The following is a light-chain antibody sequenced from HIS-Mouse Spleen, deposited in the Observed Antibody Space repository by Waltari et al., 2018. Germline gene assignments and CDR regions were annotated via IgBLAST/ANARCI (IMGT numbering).Light chain of an antibody. CDR1: QGISSW. CDR3: QQANSFPSFTLFT. J-gene: IGKJ3*01. CDR2: AAS. V-gene: IGKV1-12*02. Sequence: IQITHSPISVSSSVGDRVTILFRASQGISSWLAWYQQKPGKAPKLLIYAASSLQSGVPSRFSGSGSGTDFTLTISSLQPEDFATYYCQQANSFPSFTLFTFGPGTKVDIK.